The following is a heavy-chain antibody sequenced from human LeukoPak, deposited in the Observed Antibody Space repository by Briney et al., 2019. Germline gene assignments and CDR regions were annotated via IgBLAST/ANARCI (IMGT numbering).Heavy chain of an antibody. Sequence: GASVKVSCKASGYTFTGYYMHWVRQAPGQGLERMGWINPNSGGTNYAQKFQGRVTMTRDTSISTAYMELSRLRSDDTAVYYCARAPRAFGDDAFVIWGQGTMVTVSS. CDR3: ARAPRAFGDDAFVI. J-gene: IGHJ3*02. CDR1: GYTFTGYY. CDR2: INPNSGGT. V-gene: IGHV1-2*02. D-gene: IGHD3-10*01.